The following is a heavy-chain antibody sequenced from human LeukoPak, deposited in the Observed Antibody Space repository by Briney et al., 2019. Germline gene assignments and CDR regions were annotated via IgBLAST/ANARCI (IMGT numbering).Heavy chain of an antibody. Sequence: ASVKVSCKASEYTFTGYYMHWVRQAPGQGLEWMGWINPNSGATDYAQNFQGRVTLTRDTSISTAYMELSRLRSDDTAVYYCASGHRFGNWGQGTLVTVSS. CDR3: ASGHRFGN. CDR1: EYTFTGYY. V-gene: IGHV1-2*02. J-gene: IGHJ4*02. D-gene: IGHD3-16*01. CDR2: INPNSGAT.